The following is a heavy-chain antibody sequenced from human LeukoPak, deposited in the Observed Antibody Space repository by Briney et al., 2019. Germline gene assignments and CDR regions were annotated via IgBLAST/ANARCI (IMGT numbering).Heavy chain of an antibody. V-gene: IGHV3-7*01. J-gene: IGHJ4*02. CDR1: GFTFSNYY. CDR2: IKQDGSEK. CDR3: ARGKVRYCSGGSCSDY. D-gene: IGHD2-15*01. Sequence: PGGSLRLSCAASGFTFSNYYMSWVRQAPGKGLERVANIKQDGSEKYNVDSVKGRFTISRDNSKNTLYLQMNSLRAEDTAVYYCARGKVRYCSGGSCSDYWGQGTLVTVSS.